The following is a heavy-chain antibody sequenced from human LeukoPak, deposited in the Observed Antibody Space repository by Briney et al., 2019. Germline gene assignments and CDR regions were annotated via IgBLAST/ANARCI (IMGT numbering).Heavy chain of an antibody. Sequence: SVTVSCKSSVFTFTISAMQWVRQARGQRLEWIGWIVVGSGNTNYAQKFQERVTITSDMSTSTAYMELSSLRSEDTAVYYCAADGVGKGYYFDYWGQGTLVTVSS. CDR2: IVVGSGNT. V-gene: IGHV1-58*02. D-gene: IGHD2-2*01. J-gene: IGHJ4*02. CDR1: VFTFTISA. CDR3: AADGVGKGYYFDY.